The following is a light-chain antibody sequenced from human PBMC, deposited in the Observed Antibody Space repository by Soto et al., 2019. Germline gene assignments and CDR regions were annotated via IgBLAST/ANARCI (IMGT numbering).Light chain of an antibody. CDR3: HQYQSAPPT. Sequence: DIVMTQSPDSLAVSLGERATINCKSSQSVLYSPNNKNYLAWYQQKPGQPPKLLVYWASTRESGVPDRFSGSGSVTDFTLTISSLQAEDAAVYYCHQYQSAPPTFGQGTKVEIK. CDR2: WAS. V-gene: IGKV4-1*01. CDR1: QSVLYSPNNKNY. J-gene: IGKJ1*01.